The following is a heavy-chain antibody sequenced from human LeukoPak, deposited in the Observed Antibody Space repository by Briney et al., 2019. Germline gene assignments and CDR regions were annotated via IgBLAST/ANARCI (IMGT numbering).Heavy chain of an antibody. CDR2: IYYSGST. V-gene: IGHV4-30-4*08. D-gene: IGHD3-3*01. CDR3: ARAWYYDFWSGYSKGFDY. J-gene: IGHJ4*02. Sequence: SETLSLTCTVSGGSISSGDYYWSWIRQPPGKGLEWIGYIYYSGSTYYNPSLKSRVTVSVDTSKNQFSLKLSSVTAADTAVYYCARAWYYDFWSGYSKGFDYWGQGTPVTVSS. CDR1: GGSISSGDYY.